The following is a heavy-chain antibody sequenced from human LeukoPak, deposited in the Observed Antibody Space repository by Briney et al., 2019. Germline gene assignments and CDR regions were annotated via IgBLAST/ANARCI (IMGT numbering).Heavy chain of an antibody. CDR1: GFTFSSYS. CDR3: ARGQGYQLLWGGGHYFDY. V-gene: IGHV3-21*01. J-gene: IGHJ4*02. Sequence: GGSLRLSCAASGFTFSSYSMNWVRQAPGKGLEWVSSISSSSSYIYYADSVKGRFTISRDNAKNSLYLQMNSLRAEDTAVYYCARGQGYQLLWGGGHYFDYRGQGTLVAVSS. CDR2: ISSSSSYI. D-gene: IGHD2-2*01.